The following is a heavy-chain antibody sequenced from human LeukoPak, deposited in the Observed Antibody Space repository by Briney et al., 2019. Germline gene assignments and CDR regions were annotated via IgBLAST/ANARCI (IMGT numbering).Heavy chain of an antibody. CDR2: INAGNGNT. Sequence: ASVKVSCKASEYTFTSYAIHWVRQAPGQRLEWMGWINAGNGNTKYSQEFQGRVTITRDTSGTTAYMELSSLRSEDMAVYYCARDRAPKTVTSEVDAFDIWGQGTMVTVSS. CDR3: ARDRAPKTVTSEVDAFDI. V-gene: IGHV1-3*03. CDR1: EYTFTSYA. J-gene: IGHJ3*02. D-gene: IGHD4-17*01.